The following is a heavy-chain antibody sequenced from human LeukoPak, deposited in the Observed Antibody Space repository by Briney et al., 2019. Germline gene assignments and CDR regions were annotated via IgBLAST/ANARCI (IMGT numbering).Heavy chain of an antibody. V-gene: IGHV1-46*01. Sequence: ASVKVSCKASGYTFTGYYMHWVRQAPGQGLEWMGIIHSGGGSTTYAQKFQGRVTMTRDTSTSTVYMELSSLTSEDTAVYYCARDGTHHSWDYWGQGTLVTVSS. CDR2: IHSGGGST. CDR1: GYTFTGYY. CDR3: ARDGTHHSWDY. J-gene: IGHJ4*02. D-gene: IGHD1-1*01.